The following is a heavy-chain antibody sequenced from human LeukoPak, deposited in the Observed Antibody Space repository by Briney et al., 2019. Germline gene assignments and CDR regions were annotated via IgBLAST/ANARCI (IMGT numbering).Heavy chain of an antibody. V-gene: IGHV1-3*01. J-gene: IGHJ5*02. D-gene: IGHD3-9*01. Sequence: ASVKVSCKASGYTFTSYAMHWVRQAPGQSLEWMGWINAGNGNTKYSQKFQGRVTITRDTSASTVYIELRSLRSDDTASYYCAREWWGYDVLTGDNWFDPWGQGTLVTVSS. CDR3: AREWWGYDVLTGDNWFDP. CDR2: INAGNGNT. CDR1: GYTFTSYA.